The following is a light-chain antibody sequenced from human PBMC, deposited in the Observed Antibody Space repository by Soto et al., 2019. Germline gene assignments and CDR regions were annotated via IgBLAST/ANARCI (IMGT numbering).Light chain of an antibody. CDR2: GNT. V-gene: IGLV1-40*01. CDR1: SSNIGAGYD. Sequence: QSVLTQPPSVSGAPGQRVTISCTGSSSNIGAGYDVHWYQQLPGRAPKLLIYGNTTRPSGVPDRFSGSKSGTSASLAITGLQAEDEADYYCLSFESSLSVVFGGGTKLTVL. J-gene: IGLJ2*01. CDR3: LSFESSLSVV.